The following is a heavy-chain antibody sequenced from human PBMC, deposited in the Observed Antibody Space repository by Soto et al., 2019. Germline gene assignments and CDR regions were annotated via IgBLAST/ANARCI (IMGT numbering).Heavy chain of an antibody. CDR2: ISSSSSTI. CDR1: GFTFSSYS. V-gene: IGHV3-48*02. J-gene: IGHJ6*02. Sequence: EVQLVESGGGLVQPGGSLRLSCAASGFTFSSYSMNWVRQAPGKGLEWVSYISSSSSTIYYADSVKGRFTISRDNAKNSLYLQMNSLRDEDTAVYYCARDSSVVVVVAATSLMDVWGQGTTVTVSS. CDR3: ARDSSVVVVVAATSLMDV. D-gene: IGHD2-15*01.